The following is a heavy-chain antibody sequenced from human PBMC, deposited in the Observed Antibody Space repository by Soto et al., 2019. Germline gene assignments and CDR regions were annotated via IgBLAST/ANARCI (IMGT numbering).Heavy chain of an antibody. J-gene: IGHJ6*02. Sequence: GGSLRLSCAASGFTFSSYGMHWVRQAPGKGLEWVAVISYDGSNKYYADSVKGRFTISRDNSKNTLYLQMNSLRAEDTAVYYCAKDVVTIFGVVRARYYYYGMDVWGQGTTVTVSS. CDR3: AKDVVTIFGVVRARYYYYGMDV. CDR2: ISYDGSNK. D-gene: IGHD3-3*01. CDR1: GFTFSSYG. V-gene: IGHV3-30*18.